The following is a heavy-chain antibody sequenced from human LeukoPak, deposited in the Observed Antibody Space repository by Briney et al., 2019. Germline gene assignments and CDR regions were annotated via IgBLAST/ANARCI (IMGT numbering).Heavy chain of an antibody. V-gene: IGHV4-31*03. D-gene: IGHD6-6*01. CDR3: AREGGIAARNWFDP. Sequence: SQTLSLTCTVSGGSISSGGYYWSWIRQHPGKGLEWIGYIYYSGSTYYNPSLKRRVTISVDTSKNQFSLKLSSVTAADTAVYYCAREGGIAARNWFDPWGQGTLVTVSS. CDR1: GGSISSGGYY. J-gene: IGHJ5*02. CDR2: IYYSGST.